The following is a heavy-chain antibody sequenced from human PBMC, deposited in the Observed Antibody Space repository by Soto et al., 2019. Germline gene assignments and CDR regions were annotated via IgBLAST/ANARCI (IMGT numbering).Heavy chain of an antibody. CDR3: ARYCSGGSCLPYYYYGMDV. D-gene: IGHD2-15*01. CDR2: IIPIFGTA. CDR1: GGTFSSYA. V-gene: IGHV1-69*13. J-gene: IGHJ6*02. Sequence: SVKVSCKTSGGTFSSYAFSWVRQAPGQGLEWMGGIIPIFGTADYAQKFQGRLTITADESTSTAYMELSSLRSEDTAVYYCARYCSGGSCLPYYYYGMDVWGQGTTVTVSS.